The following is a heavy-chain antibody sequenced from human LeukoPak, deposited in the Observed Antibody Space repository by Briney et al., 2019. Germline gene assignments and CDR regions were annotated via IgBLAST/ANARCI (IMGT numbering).Heavy chain of an antibody. V-gene: IGHV3-11*04. Sequence: GGSLRLSCAASGFTFSDYYMSWIRQAPGKGLEWVSYISSSGSTIYYADSVKGRFTISRDNAKNSLYLQMNSLRAEDTAVYYCARRVTIFGVVILHYYYYYYMDVWGKGTTVTVSS. J-gene: IGHJ6*03. CDR1: GFTFSDYY. CDR2: ISSSGSTI. CDR3: ARRVTIFGVVILHYYYYYYMDV. D-gene: IGHD3-3*01.